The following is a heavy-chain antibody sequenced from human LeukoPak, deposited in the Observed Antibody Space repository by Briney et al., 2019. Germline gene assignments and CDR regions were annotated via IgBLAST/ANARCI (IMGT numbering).Heavy chain of an antibody. J-gene: IGHJ4*02. V-gene: IGHV1-3*01. CDR3: AREVAGTLDY. CDR2: INAGNGST. D-gene: IGHD6-19*01. Sequence: ASVKVSCKASGYTFTSYAMHWVRQAPGQRLEWMGWINAGNGSTKYSQKLQGRVTMTTDTSTSTAYMELRSLRSDDTAVYYCAREVAGTLDYWGQGTLVTVSS. CDR1: GYTFTSYA.